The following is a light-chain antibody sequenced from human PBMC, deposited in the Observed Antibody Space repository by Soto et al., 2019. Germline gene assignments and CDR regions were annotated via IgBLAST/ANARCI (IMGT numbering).Light chain of an antibody. J-gene: IGKJ4*01. V-gene: IGKV3-20*01. CDR2: GAS. CDR1: QSVSSSY. Sequence: EIVLTQSPGTLSLSPGERATLSCRASQSVSSSYLAWYQQKPGQAPRLLIYGASSRATGIPDRFSGSAPGIYFTLTTSRLEPEDFAAYYCQQYDNSPLAFGGGTKVDIK. CDR3: QQYDNSPLA.